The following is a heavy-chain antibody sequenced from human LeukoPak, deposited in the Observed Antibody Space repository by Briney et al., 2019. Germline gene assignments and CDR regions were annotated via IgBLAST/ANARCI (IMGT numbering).Heavy chain of an antibody. CDR2: INHSGST. J-gene: IGHJ4*02. CDR3: ARATFDSRGYYYEGEY. V-gene: IGHV4-39*07. CDR1: GGSIRSSSSY. Sequence: SETLSLTCTVSGGSIRSSSSYWGWIRQPPGKGLEWIGEINHSGSTNYNPSLKSRVTISVDTSKNQFSLKLSSVTAADTAVYYCARATFDSRGYYYEGEYWGQGTLVTVSS. D-gene: IGHD3-22*01.